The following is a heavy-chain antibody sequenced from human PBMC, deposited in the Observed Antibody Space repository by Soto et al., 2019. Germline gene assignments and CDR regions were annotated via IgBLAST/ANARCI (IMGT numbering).Heavy chain of an antibody. CDR2: ISSAGRT. J-gene: IGHJ4*02. V-gene: IGHV3-23*01. Sequence: EVQLLESGGGLVQPGGSLRLSCVASGFTFSNYAMSWVRQAPGKGLEWVSAISSAGRTYYADSVKGLFTIARDNSKDTRYLPMNSLRAEDTAVHYCAKAESSYASGWYAYWGQGTLVTVSS. CDR3: AKAESSYASGWYAY. D-gene: IGHD6-19*01. CDR1: GFTFSNYA.